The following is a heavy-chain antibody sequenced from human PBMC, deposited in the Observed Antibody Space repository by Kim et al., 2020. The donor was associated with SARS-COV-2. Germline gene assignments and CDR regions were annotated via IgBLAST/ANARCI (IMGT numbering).Heavy chain of an antibody. CDR1: GYTFTGYY. Sequence: ASVKVSCKASGYTFTGYYMHWVRQAPGQGLEWMGRINPNSGGTNYAQKFQGRVTMTRDTSISTAYMELSRLRSDDTAVYYCARVHDYGAKEGDYWGQGTLVTVSS. D-gene: IGHD4-17*01. V-gene: IGHV1-2*06. J-gene: IGHJ4*02. CDR2: INPNSGGT. CDR3: ARVHDYGAKEGDY.